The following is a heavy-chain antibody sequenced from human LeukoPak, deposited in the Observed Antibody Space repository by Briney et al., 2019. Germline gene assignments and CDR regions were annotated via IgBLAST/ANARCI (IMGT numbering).Heavy chain of an antibody. CDR3: ARERIAAAGSDY. CDR2: IIPIFGTA. D-gene: IGHD6-13*01. J-gene: IGHJ4*02. CDR1: GGTFSSYA. Sequence: GASVKVSCKASGGTFSSYAISCVRQAPGQGLEWMGGIIPIFGTANYAQKFQGRVTITADESTSTAYMELSSLRSEDTAVYYCARERIAAAGSDYWGQGTLVTVSS. V-gene: IGHV1-69*01.